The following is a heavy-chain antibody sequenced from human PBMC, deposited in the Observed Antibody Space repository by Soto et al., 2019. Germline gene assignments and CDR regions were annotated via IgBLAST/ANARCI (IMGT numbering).Heavy chain of an antibody. J-gene: IGHJ4*02. CDR1: GGSISSGTYY. Sequence: SETLSLTCTVSGGSISSGTYYWTWIRQRPGKGLEWIGFIYYSGRTYYNPSLKSRTTISLDTSENQFSLRLSSVTAADTAVYYCARDRGDGSYSHDYWGQGALVTVSS. CDR2: IYYSGRT. CDR3: ARDRGDGSYSHDY. D-gene: IGHD1-26*01. V-gene: IGHV4-31*03.